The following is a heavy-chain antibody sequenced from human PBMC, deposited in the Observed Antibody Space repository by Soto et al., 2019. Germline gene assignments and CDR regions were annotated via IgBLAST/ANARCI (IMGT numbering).Heavy chain of an antibody. CDR1: GGTFSSYA. J-gene: IGHJ5*02. V-gene: IGHV1-69*12. CDR3: ARQDCISTSCYGRLSP. D-gene: IGHD2-2*01. CDR2: IIPIFGTA. Sequence: QVQLVQSGAEVKKPGSSVKVSCKASGGTFSSYAISWVRQAPGQGLEWMGGIIPIFGTANFAQKFQGRDTSPADESTSTAYMELSSLRSEDTAVYYCARQDCISTSCYGRLSPWGQGTLVTVSS.